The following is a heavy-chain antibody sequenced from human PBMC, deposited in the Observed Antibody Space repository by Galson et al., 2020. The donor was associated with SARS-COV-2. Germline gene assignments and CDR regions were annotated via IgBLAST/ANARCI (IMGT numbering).Heavy chain of an antibody. J-gene: IGHJ3*02. D-gene: IGHD3-9*01. CDR1: GFTFSSYG. Sequence: GGSLRLSCAASGFTFSSYGMHWVRQAPGKGLEWVAVISYDGSNKYYADSVKGRFTISRDNSKNTLYLQMNSLRAEDTAVYYCATNHYDILTGYAFDIWGQGTMVTVSS. CDR2: ISYDGSNK. CDR3: ATNHYDILTGYAFDI. V-gene: IGHV3-30*03.